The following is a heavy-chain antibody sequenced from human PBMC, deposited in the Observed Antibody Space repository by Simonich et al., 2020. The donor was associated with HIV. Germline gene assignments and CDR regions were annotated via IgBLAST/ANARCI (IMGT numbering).Heavy chain of an antibody. J-gene: IGHJ4*02. CDR3: ARRHPTTVTTPYFDY. Sequence: QVKLQQWVAGLLKPSETLSLTCAVYGGFFSGYYWSWIRQPPGKGLEWIGEINHSGSTHYNPALKSRVTISVDTSKNQFSLKLSSVTAADTAVYYCARRHPTTVTTPYFDYWGQGTLVTVSS. V-gene: IGHV4-34*01. CDR1: GGFFSGYY. D-gene: IGHD4-17*01. CDR2: INHSGST.